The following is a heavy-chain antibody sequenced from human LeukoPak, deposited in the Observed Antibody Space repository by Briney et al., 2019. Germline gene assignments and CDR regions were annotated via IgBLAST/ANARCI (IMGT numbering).Heavy chain of an antibody. CDR2: ISGHSGDT. CDR3: LRDASGWFLGVQEFHF. Sequence: ASVQVSCKTSGHSFNTYGITWVRQAPGQGLEWMGWISGHSGDTQYARKFQGRVTLTTDSSTNTAYMDLRALKSDDTAVYYCLRDASGWFLGVQEFHFWGQGTLVIVSS. D-gene: IGHD6-19*01. J-gene: IGHJ4*02. V-gene: IGHV1-18*01. CDR1: GHSFNTYG.